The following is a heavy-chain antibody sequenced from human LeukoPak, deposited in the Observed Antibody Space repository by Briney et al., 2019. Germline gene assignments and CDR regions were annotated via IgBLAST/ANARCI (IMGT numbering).Heavy chain of an antibody. CDR1: GGSISSGSYY. J-gene: IGHJ5*02. CDR2: IYTSGST. CDR3: ARNVWGSSSSSGRGFDP. Sequence: SQTLSLTCTVSGGSISSGSYYWSWIRQPAGKGLEWIGRIYTSGSTNYNPSLKSRVTISVDTSKNQFSLKLSSVTAADTAVYYCARNVWGSSSSSGRGFDPWGQGTLVTVSS. D-gene: IGHD6-6*01. V-gene: IGHV4-61*02.